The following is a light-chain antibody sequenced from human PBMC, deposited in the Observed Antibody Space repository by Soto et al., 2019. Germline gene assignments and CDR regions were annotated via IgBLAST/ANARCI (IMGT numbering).Light chain of an antibody. CDR3: QQSYSSPPT. V-gene: IGKV1-39*01. Sequence: DIQMTQSPSSLSASVEDRVIITCRASQSISNHLNWYQQKPGKAPKLLIFAASSLQSGVPSRFSASRSAPAFPPTISSLHPQDFATYYCQQSYSSPPTVGQGTKLDSK. CDR1: QSISNH. CDR2: AAS. J-gene: IGKJ1*01.